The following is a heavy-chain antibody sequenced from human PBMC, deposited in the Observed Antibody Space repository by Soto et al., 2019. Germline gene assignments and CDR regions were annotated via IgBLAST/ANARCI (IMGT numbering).Heavy chain of an antibody. CDR2: IYPDESDT. V-gene: IGHV5-51*01. D-gene: IGHD6-13*01. CDR1: GYSFTKYW. J-gene: IGHJ3*02. CDR3: AIVTAAGGLDVFDM. Sequence: PGESLKISCKGSGYSFTKYWIGWVRQMPGKGLEWMAIIYPDESDTRYSPSFQGQVTISADKSINTAYLQWSSLKASDTAMFYCAIVTAAGGLDVFDMWGQGTMVTVS.